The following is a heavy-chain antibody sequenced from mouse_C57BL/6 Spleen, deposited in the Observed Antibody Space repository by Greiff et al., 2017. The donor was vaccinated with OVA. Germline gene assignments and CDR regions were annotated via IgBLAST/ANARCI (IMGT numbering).Heavy chain of an antibody. CDR3: ARSSGSYYAMDY. Sequence: EVKLVESGGGLVKPGGSLKLSCAASGFTFSDYGMHWVRQAPEKGLEWVAYISSGSSTIYYADTVKGRFTISRDNAKNTLFLQMTSLRSEDTAMYYCARSSGSYYAMDYWGQGTSVTVSS. D-gene: IGHD4-1*01. V-gene: IGHV5-17*01. CDR1: GFTFSDYG. CDR2: ISSGSSTI. J-gene: IGHJ4*01.